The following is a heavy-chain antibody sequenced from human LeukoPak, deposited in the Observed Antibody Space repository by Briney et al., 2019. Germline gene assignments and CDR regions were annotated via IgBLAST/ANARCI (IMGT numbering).Heavy chain of an antibody. D-gene: IGHD6-19*01. J-gene: IGHJ4*02. CDR3: AKDLQANGWTFYFDY. CDR2: ISYDGSYK. V-gene: IGHV3-30-3*01. Sequence: PGRSLRLSCAASGFTFTSYAMHWVRQAPGKGLEWVAVISYDGSYKYSADSVKGRFTISRDNSKNTLYLQMNSLRAEDTAVYYCAKDLQANGWTFYFDYWGQGTLVTVSS. CDR1: GFTFTSYA.